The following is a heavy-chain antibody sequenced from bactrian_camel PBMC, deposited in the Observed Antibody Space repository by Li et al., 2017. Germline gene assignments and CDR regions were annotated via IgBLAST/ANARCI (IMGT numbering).Heavy chain of an antibody. CDR2: ISAGGSTS. V-gene: IGHV3S1*01. J-gene: IGHJ6*01. Sequence: HVQLVESGGGSVRPGGSLRLSCAAPDYGRNSYCVGWFRQAPGKGREGVASISAGGSTSYYADSVKGRFTISQDNAKNTLYLQMNNQKPEDTAVYYCAAKYAPGAGGGYCSARSRSEEFAYWGQGTQVTVS. CDR3: AAKYAPGAGGGYCSARSRSEEFAY. CDR1: DYGRNSYC. D-gene: IGHD1*01.